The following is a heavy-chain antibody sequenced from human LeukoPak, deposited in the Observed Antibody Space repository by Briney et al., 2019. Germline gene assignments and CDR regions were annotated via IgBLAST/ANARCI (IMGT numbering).Heavy chain of an antibody. V-gene: IGHV5-51*01. Sequence: GESLKISCKGSGYNLPSYWIGWVRQMPGKGLEWMGIINPGDSETRYSPSFQGQVTISADKSISIVYLQWSSLKASDTAMYYCARQGAGFDYWGQGTLVTVSS. J-gene: IGHJ4*02. CDR1: GYNLPSYW. CDR3: ARQGAGFDY. D-gene: IGHD4/OR15-4a*01. CDR2: INPGDSET.